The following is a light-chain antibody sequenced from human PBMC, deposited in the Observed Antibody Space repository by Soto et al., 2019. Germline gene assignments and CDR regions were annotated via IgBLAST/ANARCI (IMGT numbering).Light chain of an antibody. J-gene: IGLJ3*02. V-gene: IGLV1-40*01. CDR2: GHT. Sequence: QPVLTQPPSMSGAPGQRVSLSCTGSSSNVGTFDVHWYQHLPGTAPKLLIYGHTNRPSGVPDRFSGSKTGTSASLAITGLQGEDEADYFCQSYDISLNAWVFGGGTKLTVL. CDR3: QSYDISLNAWV. CDR1: SSNVGTFD.